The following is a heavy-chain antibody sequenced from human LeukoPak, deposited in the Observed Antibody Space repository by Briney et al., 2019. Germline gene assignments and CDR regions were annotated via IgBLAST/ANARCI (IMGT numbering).Heavy chain of an antibody. Sequence: GGSLRLSCAASGFTFSSYSMNWVRQAPGKGLEWVSSISSSSSYIYYADSVKGRLTISRDNAKNSLYMQMNSLRAEDTAVYYCARAYDSSGYYYSDRYNWFDPWGQGTLVTVSS. CDR1: GFTFSSYS. CDR3: ARAYDSSGYYYSDRYNWFDP. D-gene: IGHD3-22*01. J-gene: IGHJ5*02. V-gene: IGHV3-21*01. CDR2: ISSSSSYI.